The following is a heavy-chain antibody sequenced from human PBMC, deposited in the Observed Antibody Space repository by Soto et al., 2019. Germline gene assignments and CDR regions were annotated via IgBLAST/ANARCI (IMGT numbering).Heavy chain of an antibody. V-gene: IGHV3-48*01. Sequence: TGGSLRLSCAASGFTFSSYSMNWVRQAPGKGLEWVSYISSSSSTIYYADSVKGRFTISRDNAKNSLYLQMNSLRAEDTAVYYCARDVQWRAGGAFDIWGQGTMVTVSS. CDR2: ISSSSSTI. J-gene: IGHJ3*02. CDR3: ARDVQWRAGGAFDI. CDR1: GFTFSSYS. D-gene: IGHD6-19*01.